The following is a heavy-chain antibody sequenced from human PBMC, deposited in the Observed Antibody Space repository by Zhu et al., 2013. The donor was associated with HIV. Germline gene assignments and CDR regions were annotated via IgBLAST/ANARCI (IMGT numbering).Heavy chain of an antibody. V-gene: IGHV1-69*01. Sequence: QVQVVQSGPEVRKPGASVKLSCKPSGYPFSDYYVHWVRLGPGRGPEWMGGIIPIFGSANYAQRFQGRVTITADESTRTAYMELSTLRSEDTAVYYCIRRAFYYDRSWFDPWGQGTLVTVSS. J-gene: IGHJ5*02. CDR3: IRRAFYYDRSWFDP. CDR2: IIPIFGSA. D-gene: IGHD3-22*01. CDR1: GYPFSDYY.